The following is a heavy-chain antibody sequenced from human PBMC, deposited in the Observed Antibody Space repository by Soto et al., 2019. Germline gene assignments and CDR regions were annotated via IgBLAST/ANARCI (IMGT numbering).Heavy chain of an antibody. Sequence: ASVKVSCKASGYTFTSYGISWVRQAPGQGLEWMGWISAYNGNTNYAQKLQGRVTMTTDTSTSTAYMELRSLRSDDTAVYYCARGGDSGTVIAVGWFDPWGQGTLVTVSS. V-gene: IGHV1-18*01. CDR2: ISAYNGNT. CDR1: GYTFTSYG. D-gene: IGHD4-4*01. CDR3: ARGGDSGTVIAVGWFDP. J-gene: IGHJ5*02.